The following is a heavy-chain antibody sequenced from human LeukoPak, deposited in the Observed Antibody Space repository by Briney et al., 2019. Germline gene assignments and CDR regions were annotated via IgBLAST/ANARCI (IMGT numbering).Heavy chain of an antibody. CDR3: ATAVAVAGYGMDV. CDR1: GYTLTELS. J-gene: IGHJ6*02. CDR2: FDPEDGET. V-gene: IGHV1-24*01. Sequence: ASVTVSCKVSGYTLTELSMHWVRQAPGKGVEGMGGFDPEDGETIYAQKFQGRVTMTEDTSTDTAYMELSSLRSEDTAVYYCATAVAVAGYGMDVWGQGTTVTVSS. D-gene: IGHD6-19*01.